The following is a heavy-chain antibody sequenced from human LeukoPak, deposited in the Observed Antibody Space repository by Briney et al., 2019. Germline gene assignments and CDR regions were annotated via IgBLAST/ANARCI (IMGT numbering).Heavy chain of an antibody. CDR3: ARVLHAYLQSSPLNY. V-gene: IGHV3-11*04. J-gene: IGHJ4*02. CDR2: ISSSGGTI. Sequence: GGSLRLSCAASGFTFSDYYMGWIRQAPGKGLEWVSYISSSGGTIYYADSVKGRFTISRDNAKNSLYLQMNSLRAEDTAVYYCARVLHAYLQSSPLNYWGQGTLVTVSS. D-gene: IGHD4-11*01. CDR1: GFTFSDYY.